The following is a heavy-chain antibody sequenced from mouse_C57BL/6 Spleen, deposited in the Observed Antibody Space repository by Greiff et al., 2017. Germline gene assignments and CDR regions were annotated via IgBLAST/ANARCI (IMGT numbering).Heavy chain of an antibody. D-gene: IGHD1-1*01. V-gene: IGHV1-82*01. J-gene: IGHJ1*03. CDR3: ARRITTVVARYFDV. Sequence: QVQLQQSGPELVKPGASVKLSCKASGYAFSSSWMNWVKQRPGKGLEWIGRIYPGDGDTNYNGKFKGKATLTADKSSSTAYMQLSSLTSEDSAVYFCARRITTVVARYFDVWGTGTTVTVSS. CDR2: IYPGDGDT. CDR1: GYAFSSSW.